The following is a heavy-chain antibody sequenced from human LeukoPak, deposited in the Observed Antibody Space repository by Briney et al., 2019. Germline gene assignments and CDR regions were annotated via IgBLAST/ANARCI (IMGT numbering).Heavy chain of an antibody. J-gene: IGHJ5*02. Sequence: ASVKVSCKASGYTFTGYYMHWVRQAPGQGLEWMGWINPNSGGTNYAQKFQGRVTMTRDTSNSTAYMELSRLTSDDTAVYYCARGDTVMPNRFDPWGQGTLVTVSS. CDR3: ARGDTVMPNRFDP. D-gene: IGHD5-18*01. CDR2: INPNSGGT. V-gene: IGHV1-2*02. CDR1: GYTFTGYY.